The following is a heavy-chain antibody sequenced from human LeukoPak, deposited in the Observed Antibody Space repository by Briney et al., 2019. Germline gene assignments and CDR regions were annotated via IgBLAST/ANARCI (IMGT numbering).Heavy chain of an antibody. CDR3: ARVGPTSYFDY. CDR1: GYTFTDYY. V-gene: IGHV1-2*06. J-gene: IGHJ4*02. CDR2: VNPDTGGT. Sequence: ASVKVSCXASGYTFTDYYVHWVQLAPGQGLEWMGRVNPDTGGTNYAQKFQGRVTMTRDTSINTAYMELSRLTPDDTAIYYCARVGPTSYFDYWGQGTLVTVSS.